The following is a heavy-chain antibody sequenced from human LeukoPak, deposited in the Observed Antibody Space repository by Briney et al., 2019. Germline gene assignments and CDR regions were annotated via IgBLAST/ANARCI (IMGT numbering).Heavy chain of an antibody. CDR3: ARGRVVRGVMAY. D-gene: IGHD3-10*01. CDR2: INHSGST. Sequence: SETLSLTCAVYGGSFSGYYWSWIRQPPGKGLEWIGEINHSGSTNYNPSLKSRVTISVDTSRNQFSLKLSSVTAADTAVYYCARGRVVRGVMAYWGQGTLVTVSS. J-gene: IGHJ4*02. V-gene: IGHV4-34*01. CDR1: GGSFSGYY.